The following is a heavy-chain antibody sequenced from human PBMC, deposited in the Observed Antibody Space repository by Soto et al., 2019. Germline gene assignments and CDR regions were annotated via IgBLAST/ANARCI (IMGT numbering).Heavy chain of an antibody. D-gene: IGHD2-8*01. J-gene: IGHJ4*02. V-gene: IGHV5-10-1*04. CDR3: ARGGYCTNGVRYSSAVDY. Sequence: GESLKISCEGSGYTFTSYYITWARQLPGKGLEWMGRIDPSDSDTRYSPSFQGQVTISADKSISTAYLQWSSLKASDTAMYYCARGGYCTNGVRYSSAVDYWGQGTLVTVSS. CDR1: GYTFTSYY. CDR2: IDPSDSDT.